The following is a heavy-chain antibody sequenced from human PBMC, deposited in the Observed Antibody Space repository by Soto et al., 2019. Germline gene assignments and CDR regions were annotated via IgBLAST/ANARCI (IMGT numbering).Heavy chain of an antibody. D-gene: IGHD6-19*01. CDR2: IWYDGSNK. J-gene: IGHJ6*01. Sequence: PGGSLRLSCAAAGFTFSSHVMHWVRQAPGKGLEWRAVIWYDGSNKYYADSGKGRFTISRDNYTITLDLQMRSLTAEETAVYYCVIVSGEWLVGPHPYQGYSYYGMDVWGEGTTVTVS. CDR1: GFTFSSHV. V-gene: IGHV3-33*01. CDR3: VIVSGEWLVGPHPYQGYSYYGMDV.